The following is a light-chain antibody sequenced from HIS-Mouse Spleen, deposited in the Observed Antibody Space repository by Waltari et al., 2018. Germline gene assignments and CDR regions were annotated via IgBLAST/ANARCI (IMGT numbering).Light chain of an antibody. J-gene: IGLJ1*01. V-gene: IGLV2-8*01. CDR2: EVS. CDR3: SSYAGSTPYV. Sequence: QSALTQPPSASGSPGQSVTLSSTGTSSDSGGYNSVSWYQQHPGKAPKLMIYEVSKRPSGVPDRFSGSKSGNTASLTVSGLQAEDEADYYCSSYAGSTPYVFGTGTKVTVL. CDR1: SSDSGGYNS.